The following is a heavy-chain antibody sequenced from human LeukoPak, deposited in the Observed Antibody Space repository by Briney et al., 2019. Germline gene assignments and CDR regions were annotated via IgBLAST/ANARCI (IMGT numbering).Heavy chain of an antibody. J-gene: IGHJ3*02. V-gene: IGHV4-39*01. CDR3: ARGILRMNAFDI. Sequence: SETLSLTCTVSGGSISSSSYYWGWIRQPPGKGLEWIGSIYYSGSTHYNPSLKSRVTISVDTSKNQFSLKLSSVTAADTAVYYCARGILRMNAFDIWGQGTMATVSS. CDR2: IYYSGST. D-gene: IGHD3-9*01. CDR1: GGSISSSSYY.